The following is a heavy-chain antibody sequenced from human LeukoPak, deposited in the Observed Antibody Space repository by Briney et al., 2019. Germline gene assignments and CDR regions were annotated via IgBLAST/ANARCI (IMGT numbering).Heavy chain of an antibody. CDR3: ARHRAYSSSSPFDY. J-gene: IGHJ4*02. V-gene: IGHV4-59*08. D-gene: IGHD6-6*01. Sequence: PSETLSLTCSVSGGSISSLYWSWIRQPPGKGLEWIGYIYYTGSTNYNPSLKSRVTMFVDMSKNQFSLRLSSVTAADTAVYYCARHRAYSSSSPFDYWGQGTLVTVPS. CDR1: GGSISSLY. CDR2: IYYTGST.